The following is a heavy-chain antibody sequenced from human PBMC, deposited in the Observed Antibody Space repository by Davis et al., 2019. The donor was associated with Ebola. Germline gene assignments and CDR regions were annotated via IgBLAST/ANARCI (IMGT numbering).Heavy chain of an antibody. Sequence: PGGSLRLSCAASGFVFSSYVMSWVRRAPGKGLEWVSGITGSGGSTYYADSVKGRFTISRDNSKNTLYLQMNSLRAEDTAVYYCAAPFYSYGADYYYYYGMDVWGQGTTVTVSS. D-gene: IGHD5-18*01. V-gene: IGHV3-23*01. J-gene: IGHJ6*02. CDR3: AAPFYSYGADYYYYYGMDV. CDR1: GFVFSSYV. CDR2: ITGSGGST.